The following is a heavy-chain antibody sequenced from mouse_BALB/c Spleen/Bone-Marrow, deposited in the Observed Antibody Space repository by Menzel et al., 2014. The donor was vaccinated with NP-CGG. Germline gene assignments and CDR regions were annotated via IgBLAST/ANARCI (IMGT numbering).Heavy chain of an antibody. V-gene: IGHV1-80*01. CDR2: IYPGDGDT. D-gene: IGHD1-1*01. Sequence: VQLVESGAELVRPGSSVKISCKSSGYSFSNYWMSWMKQRPGQGLEWIGQIYPGDGDTNYNGKFKGKATLTADKSSSTAYMQLSSVTSEVSAVDFCASRGDYSYSMDYWGQGTSVTVSS. CDR3: ASRGDYSYSMDY. J-gene: IGHJ4*01. CDR1: GYSFSNYW.